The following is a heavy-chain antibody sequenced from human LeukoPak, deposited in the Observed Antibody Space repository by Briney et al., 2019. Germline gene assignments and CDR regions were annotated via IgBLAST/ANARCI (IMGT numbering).Heavy chain of an antibody. CDR2: IKQDGSEK. CDR3: ARDHYGDYVYYYYGMDI. CDR1: GFTFSSYW. V-gene: IGHV3-7*01. Sequence: GGYLRLSCVASGFTFSSYWMSWVRQAPGKGLEWLANIKQDGSEKYYVDSVKGRFTISRDNAKNSLFLQMNSLRAEDTAVYYCARDHYGDYVYYYYGMDIWGQGTTVTVS. D-gene: IGHD4-17*01. J-gene: IGHJ6*02.